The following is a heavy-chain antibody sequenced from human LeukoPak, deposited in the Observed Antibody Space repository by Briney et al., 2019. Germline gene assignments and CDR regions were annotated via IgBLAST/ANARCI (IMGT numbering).Heavy chain of an antibody. J-gene: IGHJ4*02. CDR1: GFTFRDYY. CDR3: ATVMIQLPNY. V-gene: IGHV3-11*04. CDR2: ISSSGSTI. D-gene: IGHD5-18*01. Sequence: GGSLRLSCAASGFTFRDYYMSWIRQAPGPGLEWVSYISSSGSTIYSADSGKSRFTISRDNAKNSLYLQMNSLRAEDTAVYYCATVMIQLPNYWGQGTLVTVSS.